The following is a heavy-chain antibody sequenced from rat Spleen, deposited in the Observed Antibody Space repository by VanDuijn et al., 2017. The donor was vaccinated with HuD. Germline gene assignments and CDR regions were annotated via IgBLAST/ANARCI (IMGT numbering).Heavy chain of an antibody. D-gene: IGHD1-11*01. Sequence: EVQLVESGGGLVQPGRSMKLSCAASGFTFSDYYMAWVRQAPKKGLEWVATIIYDGSRTFYRDSVKGRFTISRDNAKTTLYLQMDSLTSEDTATYYCARHYGGYSEYVMDAWGQGASVTVSS. CDR2: IIYDGSRT. V-gene: IGHV5-7*01. CDR1: GFTFSDYY. J-gene: IGHJ4*01. CDR3: ARHYGGYSEYVMDA.